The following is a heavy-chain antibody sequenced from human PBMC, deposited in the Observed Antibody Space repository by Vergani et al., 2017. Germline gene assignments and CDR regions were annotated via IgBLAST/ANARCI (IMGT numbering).Heavy chain of an antibody. J-gene: IGHJ5*02. V-gene: IGHV3-9*01. CDR3: AKGVGLRLGESFNWFDP. CDR1: GFTFDDCA. CDR2: ISWNSGSI. D-gene: IGHD3-16*01. Sequence: EVQLVESGGGLVQPGRSLRLSCAASGFTFDDCAMHWVRQAPGKGLEWVSGISWNSGSIGYADSVKGRFTISRDNAKNSLYLQMNSLRAEDTALYYCAKGVGLRLGESFNWFDPWGQGTLVTVSS.